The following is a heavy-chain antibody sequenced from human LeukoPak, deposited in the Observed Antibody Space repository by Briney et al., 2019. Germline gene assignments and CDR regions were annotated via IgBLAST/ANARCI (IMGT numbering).Heavy chain of an antibody. Sequence: GGSLRLSCAASGFSFKDYYYSWIRQAPGKGLEWVSFINVNGGAMYYADFVKGRFTISRENAQNSVYLEMNSLRDEDTAVYYCARVYRYGSSIWFDPWGQGTLVTVSS. CDR2: INVNGGAM. CDR1: GFSFKDYY. D-gene: IGHD6-6*01. V-gene: IGHV3-11*01. J-gene: IGHJ5*02. CDR3: ARVYRYGSSIWFDP.